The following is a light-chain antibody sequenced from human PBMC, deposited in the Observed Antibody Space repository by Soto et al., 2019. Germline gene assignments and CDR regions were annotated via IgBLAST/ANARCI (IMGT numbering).Light chain of an antibody. V-gene: IGLV1-47*01. Sequence: VLTQPPSASATPGQRVTISCSGSSSNLGNNYVYWYQHLPGTAPKLLIDRDNKRPSGVPDRFSGSKSGTSASLAISGLRSEDEGDYYCASWDDSLRGPGFGGGTKVTVL. CDR2: RDN. J-gene: IGLJ3*02. CDR1: SSNLGNNY. CDR3: ASWDDSLRGPG.